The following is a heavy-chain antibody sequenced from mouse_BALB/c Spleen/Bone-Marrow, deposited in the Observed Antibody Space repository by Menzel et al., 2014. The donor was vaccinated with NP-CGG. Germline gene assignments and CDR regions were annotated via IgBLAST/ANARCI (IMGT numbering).Heavy chain of an antibody. V-gene: IGHV4-1*02. CDR1: GFDFSGYW. Sequence: EVKLLESGGGLVQPGGSLKLSCAASGFDFSGYWMTWVRQAPGKGLEWIGEVNPDSSTINYKPSLKDKFIISRDNAKNALYLQMSKVGSEDTALYYCARPGCYGYQDVWGAGTTVTSSS. D-gene: IGHD1-2*01. J-gene: IGHJ1*01. CDR2: VNPDSSTI. CDR3: ARPGCYGYQDV.